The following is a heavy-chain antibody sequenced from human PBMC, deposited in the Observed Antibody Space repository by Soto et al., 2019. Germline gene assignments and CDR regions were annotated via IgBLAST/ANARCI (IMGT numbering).Heavy chain of an antibody. D-gene: IGHD4-17*01. Sequence: QVQLQESGPGLVRPSDTLSLTCDVSGASITRSDWGTWVRQAPGKGLEWIGEVYHSGITHYNPSLARRLTMAIDDSKKRVSLELTSVTAADTAVYYCARRCHAGNGEFRGDDWGQGMLVTVSS. CDR1: GASITRSDW. V-gene: IGHV4-4*02. CDR2: VYHSGIT. CDR3: ARRCHAGNGEFRGDD. J-gene: IGHJ4*02.